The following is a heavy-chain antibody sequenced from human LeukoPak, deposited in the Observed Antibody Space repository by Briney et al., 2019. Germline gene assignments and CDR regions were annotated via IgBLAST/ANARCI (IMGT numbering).Heavy chain of an antibody. V-gene: IGHV1-18*01. CDR2: ISAYNGNT. Sequence: ASVKVSCKASGYTFTSYGISWVRQAPGQGLEWMGWISAYNGNTNYAQKLQGRVTMTTDTSTGTAYMELRSLRSDDTAVYYCASPFYYDRGDAFDIWGQGTMVTASS. D-gene: IGHD3-3*01. CDR1: GYTFTSYG. CDR3: ASPFYYDRGDAFDI. J-gene: IGHJ3*02.